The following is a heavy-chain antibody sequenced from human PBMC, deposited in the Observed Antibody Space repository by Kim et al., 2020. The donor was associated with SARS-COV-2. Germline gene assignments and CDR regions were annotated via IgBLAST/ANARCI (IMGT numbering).Heavy chain of an antibody. D-gene: IGHD2-2*01. CDR2: ISYDGSNK. Sequence: GGSLRLSCAASGFTFSSYGMHWVRQAPGKGLEWVAVISYDGSNKYYADSVKGRFTISRDNSKNTLYLQMNSLRAEDTAVYYCAKDCCSSTSCYYGYYFDYWGQGTLVTVSS. J-gene: IGHJ4*02. CDR3: AKDCCSSTSCYYGYYFDY. CDR1: GFTFSSYG. V-gene: IGHV3-30*18.